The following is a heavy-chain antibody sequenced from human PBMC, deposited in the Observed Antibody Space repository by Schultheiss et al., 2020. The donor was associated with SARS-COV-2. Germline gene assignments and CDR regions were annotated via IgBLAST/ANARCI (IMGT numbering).Heavy chain of an antibody. CDR2: ISGSGGST. CDR1: GFTFSSYA. Sequence: GGSLRLSCAASGFTFSSYAMSWVRQAPGKGLEWVSAISGSGGSTYYADSVKGRFTISRDNSKNTLYLQMNSLRAEDTAVYYCAKHITIFGVVRAYFDIWGQGTMVTVSS. D-gene: IGHD3-3*01. V-gene: IGHV3-23*01. CDR3: AKHITIFGVVRAYFDI. J-gene: IGHJ3*02.